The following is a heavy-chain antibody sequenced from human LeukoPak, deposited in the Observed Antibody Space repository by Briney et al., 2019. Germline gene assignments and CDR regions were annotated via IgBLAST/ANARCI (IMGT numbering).Heavy chain of an antibody. CDR2: ISSSSSYI. Sequence: PGGSLRLSCAASGFTFSSYSMNWVRQAPGKGLEWVSSISSSSSYIYYADSVKGRFTISRDNAKNSLYLQMNSLRAEDTAVYYCARDLRVAARPAGFDYWGQGTLVTVSS. D-gene: IGHD6-6*01. CDR1: GFTFSSYS. V-gene: IGHV3-21*01. CDR3: ARDLRVAARPAGFDY. J-gene: IGHJ4*02.